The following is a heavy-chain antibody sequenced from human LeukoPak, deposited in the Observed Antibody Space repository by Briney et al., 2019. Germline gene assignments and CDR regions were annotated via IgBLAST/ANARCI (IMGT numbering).Heavy chain of an antibody. D-gene: IGHD6-13*01. CDR3: ARLGYTSVRVNWFDP. V-gene: IGHV4-39*01. J-gene: IGHJ5*02. Sequence: SETLSLTCTVSGGSVSITSYWGWIRPPPGKGLEWIGCIHYSGSTYYNPSLKSRVTISIDTSKNQFSLKLTSVTVADTAVYRCARLGYTSVRVNWFDPWGQGTLVTVSP. CDR2: IHYSGST. CDR1: GGSVSITSY.